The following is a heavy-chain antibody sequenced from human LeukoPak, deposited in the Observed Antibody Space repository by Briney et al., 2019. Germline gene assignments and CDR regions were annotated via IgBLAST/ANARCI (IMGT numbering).Heavy chain of an antibody. D-gene: IGHD1-26*01. V-gene: IGHV3-73*01. CDR3: ARVHRVGATKETQFGAFDI. Sequence: PGGSLRLSCAASGFTFSGSSMHWVRQASGKGLEGVGRIKSKDNSYATAYAALVKGRFTISREDSNNTAYLQMNSLKTEDTAVYYCARVHRVGATKETQFGAFDIWGQGTMVTVSS. J-gene: IGHJ3*02. CDR1: GFTFSGSS. CDR2: IKSKDNSYAT.